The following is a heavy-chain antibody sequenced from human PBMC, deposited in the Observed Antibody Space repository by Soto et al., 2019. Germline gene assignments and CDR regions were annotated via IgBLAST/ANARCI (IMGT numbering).Heavy chain of an antibody. CDR1: GGTFSSYA. Sequence: SVKVSCKASGGTFSSYAISWVRQAPGQGLEWMGGIIPIFGTANYAQKFQGRVTITADKSTSTAYMELSSLRSEDTAVYYCARDPHHNNWFDNWGQGNLVTVAS. D-gene: IGHD2-21*01. J-gene: IGHJ5*02. CDR2: IIPIFGTA. V-gene: IGHV1-69*06. CDR3: ARDPHHNNWFDN.